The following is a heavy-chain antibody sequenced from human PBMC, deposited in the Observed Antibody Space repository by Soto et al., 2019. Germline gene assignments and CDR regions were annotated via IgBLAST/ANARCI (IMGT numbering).Heavy chain of an antibody. D-gene: IGHD3-3*01. CDR3: ARGEWFLRGYGMDV. CDR2: IYNGGSP. V-gene: IGHV4-59*01. J-gene: IGHJ6*02. Sequence: SETLSLTCTVSGDSISTDYWSWIRQPPGKRLECIGFIYNGGSPNYSPSLESRVTISPDTSKNQFSLTLSSVTAADTAVYYCARGEWFLRGYGMDVWGRGTTVTVSS. CDR1: GDSISTDY.